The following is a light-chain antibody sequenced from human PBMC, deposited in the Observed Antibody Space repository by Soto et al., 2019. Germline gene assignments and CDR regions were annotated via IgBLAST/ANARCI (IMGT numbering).Light chain of an antibody. V-gene: IGKV3-20*01. J-gene: IGKJ1*01. CDR1: HTISSSY. CDR2: GIS. Sequence: VVLTQSPGTLSLTPGERATLSCRASHTISSSYLAWYQQKPGQAPRLLMYGISRRATGIPDRFSGSGSGTDFTLTIRRLEPEDSAVYYCQQYGISPGTFGQGSKVDI. CDR3: QQYGISPGT.